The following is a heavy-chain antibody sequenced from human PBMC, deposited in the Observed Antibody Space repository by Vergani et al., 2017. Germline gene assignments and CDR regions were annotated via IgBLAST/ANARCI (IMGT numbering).Heavy chain of an antibody. J-gene: IGHJ2*01. CDR3: ASGKYYSDSTSHFRGRYFGV. Sequence: QMQLQESGPGLVKASETLSLTCTVSGDSIISRSYYWGWIRQPPGKGLEWIGSIYNSGNGDSSSSLKSRVTISADTSKKQFPLRLTSVTAADTAVYYCASGKYYSDSTSHFRGRYFGVWGRGTLVTVPS. D-gene: IGHD3-16*01. CDR1: GDSIISRSYY. V-gene: IGHV4-39*01. CDR2: IYNSGNG.